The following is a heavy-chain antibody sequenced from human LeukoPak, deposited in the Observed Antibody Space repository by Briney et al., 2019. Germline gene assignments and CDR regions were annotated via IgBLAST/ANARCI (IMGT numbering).Heavy chain of an antibody. V-gene: IGHV3-53*01. CDR3: AKARLSTGWAYNDY. Sequence: GGSLRLSCAASGFTVSSNYMSWVRQAPGKGLEGVSVIYSGGSTYYADSVKGRFTISRDNSKNTLYLQMNSLRAEDTAVYYCAKARLSTGWAYNDYWGPGTLVTVSS. CDR2: IYSGGST. D-gene: IGHD6-19*01. J-gene: IGHJ4*02. CDR1: GFTVSSNY.